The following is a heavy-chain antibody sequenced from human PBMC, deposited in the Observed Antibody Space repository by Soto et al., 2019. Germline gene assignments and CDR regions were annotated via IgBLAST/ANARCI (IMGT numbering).Heavy chain of an antibody. CDR1: GGSISSYY. D-gene: IGHD3-22*01. J-gene: IGHJ3*02. CDR3: ARATYAEPDYYDSSGSSDAFDI. CDR2: IYYSGST. Sequence: SETLSLTCTVSGGSISSYYWSWIRQPPGKGLEWIGYIYYSGSTNYNPALKSRVTISVDTSKNHFSLTLTSVTAADTVVSYCARATYAEPDYYDSSGSSDAFDIWGQGTMVTVSS. V-gene: IGHV4-59*01.